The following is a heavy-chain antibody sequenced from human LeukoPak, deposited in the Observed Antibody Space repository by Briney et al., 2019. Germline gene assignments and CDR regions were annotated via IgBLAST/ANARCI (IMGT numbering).Heavy chain of an antibody. CDR2: ISAYNGNT. Sequence: ASVMLSCKASGYTFTSYGISWVRQAPGQGLEWLGWISAYNGNTNFAQKLQGRITMTTDTSTSTAYMELRSLRSDDTAVYYCVRSGYCYGGTCHSGAFDIWGQGTVVTVSS. CDR1: GYTFTSYG. D-gene: IGHD2-15*01. J-gene: IGHJ3*02. CDR3: VRSGYCYGGTCHSGAFDI. V-gene: IGHV1-18*01.